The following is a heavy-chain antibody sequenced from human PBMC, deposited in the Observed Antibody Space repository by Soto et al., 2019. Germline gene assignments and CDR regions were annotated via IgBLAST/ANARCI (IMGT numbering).Heavy chain of an antibody. Sequence: ASVKISCKDSGYTFTSYDMNWVRQAPGQRLEWMGRINVINGNAYYSQRFQGRATLTRDTSASTGYMELSSLISGDTAVYYCVVSGGWCAFHYWGPGSVVTVSS. CDR3: VVSGGWCAFHY. CDR1: GYTFTSYD. CDR2: INVINGNA. J-gene: IGHJ4*02. V-gene: IGHV1-3*01. D-gene: IGHD2-8*01.